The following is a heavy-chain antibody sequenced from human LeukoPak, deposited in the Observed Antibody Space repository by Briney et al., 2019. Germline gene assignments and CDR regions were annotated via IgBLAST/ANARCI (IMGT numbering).Heavy chain of an antibody. CDR3: ARRDRYSSSLSFDY. Sequence: ASVKVSCKASGYTFTGYYMHWVRQAPGQGLEWMGWINPNSGGTNYAQKFQGRVTMTRDTSISTAYMELSRLRSDDTAVYYCARRDRYSSSLSFDYWGQGTLVTVSS. CDR2: INPNSGGT. CDR1: GYTFTGYY. V-gene: IGHV1-2*02. J-gene: IGHJ4*02. D-gene: IGHD6-13*01.